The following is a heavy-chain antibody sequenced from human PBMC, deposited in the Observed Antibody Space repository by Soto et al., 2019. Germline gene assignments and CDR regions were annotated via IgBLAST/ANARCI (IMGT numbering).Heavy chain of an antibody. CDR2: IYYNGGT. Sequence: SETLSLTCSVSGGSTSSFYWGWIRQPPGKGLEWIGYIYYNGGTNYNPPLKSRVTISVDTSKNQLSLKLSSVTAADTAVYYCARGLGYYYDSSGSQDPLHHWRQGTLVTVSS. D-gene: IGHD3-22*01. CDR3: ARGLGYYYDSSGSQDPLHH. J-gene: IGHJ1*01. CDR1: GGSTSSFY. V-gene: IGHV4-59*01.